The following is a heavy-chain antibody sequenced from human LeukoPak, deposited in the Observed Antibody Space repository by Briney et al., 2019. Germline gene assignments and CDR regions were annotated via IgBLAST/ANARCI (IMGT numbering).Heavy chain of an antibody. Sequence: SGSGGSTYYADSVKGRFTISRDNSKNTLYLQMNSLRAEDTAVYYCAKSSSMIVVVYNWFDPWGQGTLVTVSS. CDR2: SGSGGST. CDR3: AKSSSMIVVVYNWFDP. V-gene: IGHV3-23*01. J-gene: IGHJ5*02. D-gene: IGHD3-22*01.